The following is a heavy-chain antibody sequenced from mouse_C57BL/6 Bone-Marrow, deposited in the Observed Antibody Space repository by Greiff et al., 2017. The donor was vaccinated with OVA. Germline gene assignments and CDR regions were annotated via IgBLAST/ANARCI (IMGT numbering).Heavy chain of an antibody. J-gene: IGHJ4*01. V-gene: IGHV5-17*01. Sequence: DVMLVESGGGLVKPGGSLKLSCAASGFTFSDYGMHWVRQAPEKGLEWVAYISSGSSTIYYADTVKGRFTISRDNAKNTLFLQMTSLRSEDTAMYYCANDYDAMDYWGQGTSVTVSS. CDR3: ANDYDAMDY. CDR2: ISSGSSTI. CDR1: GFTFSDYG.